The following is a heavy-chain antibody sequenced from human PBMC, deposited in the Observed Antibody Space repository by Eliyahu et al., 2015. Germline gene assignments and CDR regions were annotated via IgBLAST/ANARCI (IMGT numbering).Heavy chain of an antibody. CDR3: ARTLTAYSSTWYLVY. CDR2: INPNXGDT. D-gene: IGHD6-13*01. CDR1: GYTFTGYY. V-gene: IGHV1-2*02. J-gene: IGHJ4*02. Sequence: QVQLVQSGAEVKKPGASVXVSXXXSGYTFTGYYVHWVRQAPGQGLEWVGWINPNXGDTDYAQNFQGRVTMTRGTSTTTAYMELTKLTSDDTAVYYCARTLTAYSSTWYLVYWGQGTVVTVSS.